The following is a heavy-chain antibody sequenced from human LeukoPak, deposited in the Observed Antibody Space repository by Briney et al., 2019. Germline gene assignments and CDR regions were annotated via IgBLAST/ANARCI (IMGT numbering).Heavy chain of an antibody. Sequence: GGSLRLSCAGSGFTFSSYSVNWVLQAPGKGLEWVSSISTSSSYIYYVDSVKGRFTISRDNAKNSLNLQMNSLRAEDTAVYYCARGHRGVAATDSYFDLWGRGTLVTVSS. J-gene: IGHJ2*01. CDR3: ARGHRGVAATDSYFDL. V-gene: IGHV3-21*01. D-gene: IGHD2-15*01. CDR2: ISTSSSYI. CDR1: GFTFSSYS.